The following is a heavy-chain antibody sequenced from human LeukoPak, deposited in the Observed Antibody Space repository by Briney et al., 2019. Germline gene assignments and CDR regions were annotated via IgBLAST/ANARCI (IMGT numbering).Heavy chain of an antibody. V-gene: IGHV3-7*01. J-gene: IGHJ4*02. CDR3: ARGKYVDY. CDR1: GLTFSSYW. D-gene: IGHD2-8*01. Sequence: GGSLRLSCAASGLTFSSYWMSWVRQAPGKGLEWVANIKQDGSEKYYVDSVKGRFTISRDNAKNSLYLQMNSLRAEDTAVYYCARGKYVDYWGQGTLVTVSS. CDR2: IKQDGSEK.